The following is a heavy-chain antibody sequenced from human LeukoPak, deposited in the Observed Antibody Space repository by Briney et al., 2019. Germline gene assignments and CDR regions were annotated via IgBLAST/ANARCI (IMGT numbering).Heavy chain of an antibody. CDR3: ARATLYYYDSSGYYPRSYYFDY. J-gene: IGHJ4*02. CDR2: INHSGST. Sequence: SETLSLTCAVYGGSFSGYYWSWIRQPPGKGLEWIGEINHSGSTNYNPSLKSRVTISVDTSKNQFSLKLSPVTAADTAVYYCARATLYYYDSSGYYPRSYYFDYWGQGTLVTVSS. V-gene: IGHV4-34*01. CDR1: GGSFSGYY. D-gene: IGHD3-22*01.